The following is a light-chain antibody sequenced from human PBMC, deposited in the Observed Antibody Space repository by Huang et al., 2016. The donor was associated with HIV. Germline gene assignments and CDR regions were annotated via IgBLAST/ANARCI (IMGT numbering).Light chain of an antibody. J-gene: IGKJ1*01. CDR1: RSVSSN. Sequence: EIVMTQSPATLSVSPGERATLSCRASRSVSSNLAWYQLKPGQAPRLLIYGASTRATGIPARFSGSGSGTEFSLTISSLQSEDFAVYYCQQYNNWPRTFGQGTKVEIK. V-gene: IGKV3-15*01. CDR3: QQYNNWPRT. CDR2: GAS.